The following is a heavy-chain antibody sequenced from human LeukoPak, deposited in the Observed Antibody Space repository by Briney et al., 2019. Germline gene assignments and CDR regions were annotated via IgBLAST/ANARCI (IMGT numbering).Heavy chain of an antibody. Sequence: GASLRLSCAASGFTFSNYAMSWVRQAPGKGLEWVPAIGGRGGGTYYADSVKGRFTVSRDDSKNTLYLQMNSLRAEDTAVYYCPKWGDYDIFTGYYDTDYWGQVTLVTVSS. CDR2: IGGRGGGT. CDR3: PKWGDYDIFTGYYDTDY. D-gene: IGHD3-9*01. J-gene: IGHJ4*02. CDR1: GFTFSNYA. V-gene: IGHV3-23*01.